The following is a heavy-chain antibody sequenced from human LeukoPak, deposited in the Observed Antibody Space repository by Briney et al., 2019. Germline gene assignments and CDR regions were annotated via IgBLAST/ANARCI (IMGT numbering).Heavy chain of an antibody. D-gene: IGHD4-23*01. Sequence: GGSPRLSCSASGLTLSSRWVNWVRQAPGKGLEWVAIIDKDGSEENYVDSARGRFTISRDNAWNLVYLQMNSLRVEDTAVYYCATSNSGPEYWGQGTLVTVSS. J-gene: IGHJ4*02. V-gene: IGHV3-7*01. CDR3: ATSNSGPEY. CDR1: GLTLSSRW. CDR2: IDKDGSEE.